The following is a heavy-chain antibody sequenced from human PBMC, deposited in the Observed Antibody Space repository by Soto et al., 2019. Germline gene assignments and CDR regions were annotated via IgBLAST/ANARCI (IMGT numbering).Heavy chain of an antibody. CDR1: DDSFRGADYY. V-gene: IGHV4-61*08. CDR3: AGGTGYIDGWRTFDF. D-gene: IGHD6-19*01. CDR2: TYYNGGT. Sequence: PSETLSLTCTVPDDSFRGADYYGSWIRQPLGKGPEWIGYTYYNGGTKYTPALKSRVTMSVDTSKNQFSLRLSSVTAADTAVYFCAGGTGYIDGWRTFDFWGRGILVSVSS. J-gene: IGHJ4*02.